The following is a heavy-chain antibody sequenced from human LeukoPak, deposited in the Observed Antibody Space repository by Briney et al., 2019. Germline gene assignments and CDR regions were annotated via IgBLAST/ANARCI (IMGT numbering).Heavy chain of an antibody. Sequence: GGSLRLSCAASGSAFNDYYMTWIRQAPGKGPEWISYISNSGSSIFYTDSVKGRFTISRDNAKNSLFLQMNSLRTEDTAVYCCAKDPRYISSWYGYWYFDLWGRGTLVTVSS. CDR2: ISNSGSSI. D-gene: IGHD6-13*01. J-gene: IGHJ2*01. V-gene: IGHV3-11*01. CDR3: AKDPRYISSWYGYWYFDL. CDR1: GSAFNDYY.